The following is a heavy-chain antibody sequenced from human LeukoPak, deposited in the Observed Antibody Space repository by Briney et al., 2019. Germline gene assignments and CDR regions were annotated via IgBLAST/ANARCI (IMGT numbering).Heavy chain of an antibody. CDR3: ARGLLGRTGPYYFDY. CDR1: GGSFSGYY. J-gene: IGHJ4*02. V-gene: IGHV4-34*01. Sequence: PSETLSLTCAVYGGSFSGYYWSWIRQPPGKGLEWIGEINHSGSTNYNPSLKSRVTISVDTSKNQFSLKLSSVTAADTAVYYCARGLLGRTGPYYFDYWGQGTLVTVSS. CDR2: INHSGST. D-gene: IGHD1-1*01.